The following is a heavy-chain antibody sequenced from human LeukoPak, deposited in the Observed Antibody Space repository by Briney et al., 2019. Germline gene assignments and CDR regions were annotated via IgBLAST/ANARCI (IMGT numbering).Heavy chain of an antibody. CDR1: GYTFTGYY. D-gene: IGHD2-2*02. CDR2: INPNSGGT. J-gene: IGHJ6*03. Sequence: GASVKVSCKASGYTFTGYYMHWVRQAPGQGLEWMGWINPNSGGTNYAQKFQGRVTITADESTSTAYMELSSLRSEDTAVYYCARVLLSNTPYYYYMDVWGKGTTVTVSS. CDR3: ARVLLSNTPYYYYMDV. V-gene: IGHV1-2*02.